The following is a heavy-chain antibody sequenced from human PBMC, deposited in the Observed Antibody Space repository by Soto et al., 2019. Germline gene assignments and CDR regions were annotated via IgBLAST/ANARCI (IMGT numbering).Heavy chain of an antibody. CDR3: ARDSLRFDITMVRGVNTPADY. CDR1: GFTFSSYS. CDR2: ISSSSSYI. J-gene: IGHJ4*02. V-gene: IGHV3-21*01. D-gene: IGHD3-10*01. Sequence: PGGSLRLSCAASGFTFSSYSMNWVRQAPGKGLEWVSSISSSSSYIYYADSVKGRFTISRDNAKNSLYLQMNSLRAEDTAVYYCARDSLRFDITMVRGVNTPADYWGQGTLVTVSS.